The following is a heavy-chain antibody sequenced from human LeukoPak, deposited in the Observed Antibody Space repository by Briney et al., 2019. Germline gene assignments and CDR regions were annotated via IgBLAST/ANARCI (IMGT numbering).Heavy chain of an antibody. Sequence: GGSLRLSCAASGFTFSSYAMSWVRQAPGKGLEWVSAISGSRLTTYYADSVKGRFTASRDNSRNTLYLQMNSLRAEDTAVYYCAKGGSAYDSRGVDYWGQGTLVTVSS. V-gene: IGHV3-23*01. CDR2: ISGSRLTT. CDR3: AKGGSAYDSRGVDY. CDR1: GFTFSSYA. D-gene: IGHD5-12*01. J-gene: IGHJ4*02.